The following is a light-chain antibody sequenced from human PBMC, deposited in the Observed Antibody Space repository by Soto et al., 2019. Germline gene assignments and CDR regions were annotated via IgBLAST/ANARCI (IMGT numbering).Light chain of an antibody. J-gene: IGKJ2*01. Sequence: DIQMIQSPSSLSASVGDRVTITCRASQIIRTYLNWYQQKSGKAPKLLIYSASSLQSGVPSRFSGSGEGTNFTLTIRSLQPEDFATYCCQHGYSNLPYTFGQGTKVEIK. CDR3: QHGYSNLPYT. CDR2: SAS. CDR1: QIIRTY. V-gene: IGKV1-39*01.